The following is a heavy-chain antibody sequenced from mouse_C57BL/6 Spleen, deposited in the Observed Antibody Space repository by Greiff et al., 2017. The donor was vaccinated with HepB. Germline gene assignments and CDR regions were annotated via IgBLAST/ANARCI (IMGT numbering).Heavy chain of an antibody. V-gene: IGHV1-15*01. CDR1: GYTFTDYE. CDR3: TREGLDHYYAMDY. J-gene: IGHJ4*01. CDR2: IDPETGGT. Sequence: VKLMESGAELVRPGASVTLSCKASGYTFTDYEMHWVKQTPVHGLEWIGAIDPETGGTAYNQKFKGKAILTADKSSSTAYMELRSLTSEDSAVYYCTREGLDHYYAMDYWGQGTSVTVSS.